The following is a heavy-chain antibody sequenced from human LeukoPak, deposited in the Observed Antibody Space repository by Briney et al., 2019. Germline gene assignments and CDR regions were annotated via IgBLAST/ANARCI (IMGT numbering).Heavy chain of an antibody. J-gene: IGHJ4*02. Sequence: PSETLSLTCTVSGGSISSFYWSWIRQPPGKGLEYIGYISYSETTSYNPSLKSRVTISVDTSKNQFSLKLTSVTAADTAVYYCATSPGRLQLTDWGQGTPVTVSS. V-gene: IGHV4-59*01. CDR1: GGSISSFY. CDR2: ISYSETT. CDR3: ATSPGRLQLTD. D-gene: IGHD5-24*01.